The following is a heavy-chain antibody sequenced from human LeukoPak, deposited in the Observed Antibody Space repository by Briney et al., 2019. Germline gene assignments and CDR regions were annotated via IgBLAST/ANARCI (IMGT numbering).Heavy chain of an antibody. CDR2: IYSGGST. J-gene: IGHJ5*02. D-gene: IGHD6-19*01. Sequence: HPGGSLRLSCAASGFTVSSNYMSWVRQAPGKGPEWVSVIYSGGSTYYADSVKGRFTISRDNSKNTLYLQMNSLRAEDTAVYYCARDPRLGYSSAWFDPWGQGTLVTVSS. V-gene: IGHV3-66*02. CDR1: GFTVSSNY. CDR3: ARDPRLGYSSAWFDP.